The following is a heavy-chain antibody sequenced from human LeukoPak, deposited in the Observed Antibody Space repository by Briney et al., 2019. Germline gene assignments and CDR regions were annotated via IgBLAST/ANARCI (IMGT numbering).Heavy chain of an antibody. CDR1: GYSFTSYW. D-gene: IGHD3-10*01. J-gene: IGHJ3*02. V-gene: IGHV5-51*01. CDR2: IYPGDSDT. CDR3: ASQYYYGSGSLRAAFDI. Sequence: GESLKISCKGSGYSFTSYWIGWVRQMPGKGLEWMGIIYPGDSDTRYSPSFQGQVTISADKSISTAYLQRSSLKASDTAMYYCASQYYYGSGSLRAAFDIWGQGTMVTVSS.